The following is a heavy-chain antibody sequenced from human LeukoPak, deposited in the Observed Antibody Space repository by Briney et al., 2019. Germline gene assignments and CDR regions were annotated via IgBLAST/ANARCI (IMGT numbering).Heavy chain of an antibody. Sequence: PGGSLRLSCAASGFTVSSNYMSWVRQAPGKGLEWVSAISGSGGSTYYADSVKGRFTISRDNSKNTLYLQMNSLRAEDTAVYYCAKTPSSGSYLDYWGQGTLVTVSS. D-gene: IGHD3-10*01. CDR1: GFTVSSNY. V-gene: IGHV3-23*01. CDR2: ISGSGGST. J-gene: IGHJ4*02. CDR3: AKTPSSGSYLDY.